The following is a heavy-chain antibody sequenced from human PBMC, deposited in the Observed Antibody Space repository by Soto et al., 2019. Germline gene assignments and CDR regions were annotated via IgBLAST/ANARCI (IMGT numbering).Heavy chain of an antibody. CDR1: GGSISSYY. Sequence: PSETLSLTCTVSGGSISSYYWSWIRQPPGKGLEWIGYIYYSGSTNYNPSLKSRVTISVDTSKNQFSLKLSSVTAADTAVYYCARQGGRMVRGDPFDYWGQGTLVTVSS. CDR3: ARQGGRMVRGDPFDY. V-gene: IGHV4-59*08. D-gene: IGHD3-10*01. J-gene: IGHJ4*02. CDR2: IYYSGST.